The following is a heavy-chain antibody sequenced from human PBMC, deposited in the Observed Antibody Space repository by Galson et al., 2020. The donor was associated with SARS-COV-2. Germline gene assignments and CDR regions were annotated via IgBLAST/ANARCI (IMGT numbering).Heavy chain of an antibody. CDR2: ISSSGSTI. J-gene: IGHJ6*02. V-gene: IGHV3-11*01. D-gene: IGHD2-2*01. CDR1: GFTFSDYY. Sequence: GESLKISCAASGFTFSDYYMSWIRQAPGKGLEWVSYISSSGSTIYYADSVKGRFTISRDNAKNSLYLQMNSLRAEDTAVYYCARDLIVVVPAASYYYGMDVWGQGTTVTVSS. CDR3: ARDLIVVVPAASYYYGMDV.